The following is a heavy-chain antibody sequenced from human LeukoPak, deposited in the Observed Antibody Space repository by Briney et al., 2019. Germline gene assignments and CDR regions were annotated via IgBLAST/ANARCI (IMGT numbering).Heavy chain of an antibody. CDR3: ARAPTYYYDSSGYSDY. CDR2: ISAYNGNT. CDR1: GYTFTSYG. J-gene: IGHJ4*02. V-gene: IGHV1-18*01. D-gene: IGHD3-22*01. Sequence: ASVKVSCKASGYTFTSYGIGWVRQAPGQGLEWMGWISAYNGNTNYAQKLQGRVTMTTGTYTSTAYMELRSLRSDDTAVYYCARAPTYYYDSSGYSDYWGQGTLATVSS.